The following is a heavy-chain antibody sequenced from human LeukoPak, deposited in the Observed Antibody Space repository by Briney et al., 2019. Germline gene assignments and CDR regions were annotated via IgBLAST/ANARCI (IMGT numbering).Heavy chain of an antibody. Sequence: PGGSLRLSCAASRFTFSDYYMSWIRQAPGKGLEWISYISSSGNTIYYADSVKGRFTISRDNSKNTLYLQMNSLRAEDTAVYYCAKSQDEWELLLSDYWGQGTLVTVSS. CDR1: RFTFSDYY. V-gene: IGHV3-11*01. J-gene: IGHJ4*02. D-gene: IGHD1-26*01. CDR3: AKSQDEWELLLSDY. CDR2: ISSSGNTI.